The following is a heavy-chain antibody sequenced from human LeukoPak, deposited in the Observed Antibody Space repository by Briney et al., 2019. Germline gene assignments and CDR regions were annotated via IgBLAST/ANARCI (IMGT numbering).Heavy chain of an antibody. Sequence: PSETLSLTCTVSGGSISSYYWSWIRQPPGKGLEWIGYIYYSGSTNYNPSLKSRVTISVDTSKNQFSLKLSSVTAADTAVYYCARVNWNYVQYYYYYMDVWGKGTTVTVSS. J-gene: IGHJ6*03. D-gene: IGHD1-7*01. CDR1: GGSISSYY. CDR3: ARVNWNYVQYYYYYMDV. CDR2: IYYSGST. V-gene: IGHV4-59*01.